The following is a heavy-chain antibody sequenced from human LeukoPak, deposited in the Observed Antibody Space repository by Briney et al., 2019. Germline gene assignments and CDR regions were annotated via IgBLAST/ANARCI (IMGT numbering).Heavy chain of an antibody. J-gene: IGHJ4*02. CDR1: GYTFTSYD. D-gene: IGHD6-13*01. Sequence: ASVKVSCKASGYTFTSYDINWVRQATGQGLEWMGWMNPNSGNTGYAQKFQGRVTMTRNTSISTAYMELSSLRSEDTAVYYCARGRVAAAGTLGGYWGQGTLVTVSS. CDR3: ARGRVAAAGTLGGY. V-gene: IGHV1-8*01. CDR2: MNPNSGNT.